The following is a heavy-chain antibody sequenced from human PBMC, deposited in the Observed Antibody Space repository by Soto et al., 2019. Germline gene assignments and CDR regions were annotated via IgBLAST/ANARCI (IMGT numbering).Heavy chain of an antibody. CDR3: AKDKGPYYDFWSGQRWFDP. CDR1: GFTFSTHG. V-gene: IGHV3-30*18. Sequence: TGGSLRLSCAASGFTFSTHGMHWVRQAPGKGPECVAVISHDGSKKYYVESVEGRFSISRDNSKSIVHLQMNNVRTEDTAVYYCAKDKGPYYDFWSGQRWFDPWGQGTLVTVSS. D-gene: IGHD3-3*01. CDR2: ISHDGSKK. J-gene: IGHJ5*02.